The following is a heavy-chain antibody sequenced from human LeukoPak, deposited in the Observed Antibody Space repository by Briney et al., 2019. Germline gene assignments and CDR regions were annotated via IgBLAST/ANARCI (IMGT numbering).Heavy chain of an antibody. V-gene: IGHV3-21*01. CDR3: AREGAYYGSGSPDY. CDR1: GFTFSSYS. D-gene: IGHD3-10*01. Sequence: PGGSLRLSCAASGFTFSSYSMNWVRQAPGKGLEWVSSISSSSSYIYYADSVKGRFTISRDYAKNSLYLQMNSLRAEDTAVYYCAREGAYYGSGSPDYWGQGTLVTVSS. J-gene: IGHJ4*02. CDR2: ISSSSSYI.